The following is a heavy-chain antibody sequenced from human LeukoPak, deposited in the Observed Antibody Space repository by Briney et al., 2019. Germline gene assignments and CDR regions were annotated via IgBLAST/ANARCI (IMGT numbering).Heavy chain of an antibody. J-gene: IGHJ4*02. V-gene: IGHV3-21*01. CDR1: GFTFSSYS. CDR2: ISSSSSYI. Sequence: PGGSLRLSCAASGFTFSSYSMNWVRQAPGKGLEWVSSISSSSSYIYYADSVKGRFTISRDNAKNSLYLQMNSLGAEDTAVYYCARNLVPSEQLVHLIDYWGQGTLVTVSS. CDR3: ARNLVPSEQLVHLIDY. D-gene: IGHD6-6*01.